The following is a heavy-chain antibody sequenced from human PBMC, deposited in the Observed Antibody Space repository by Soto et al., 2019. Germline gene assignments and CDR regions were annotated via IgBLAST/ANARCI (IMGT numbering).Heavy chain of an antibody. CDR3: ARAYGDLDLDY. Sequence: SETLSLTCTVSGGSISSYYWSWIRQPPGKGLEWIGYSFYGGSTNYNPSLKSRFTILLDMSKNQFSLRLYSLTAADTAVYYCARAYGDLDLDYWGQGTLVTVSS. J-gene: IGHJ4*02. D-gene: IGHD4-17*01. CDR1: GGSISSYY. CDR2: SFYGGST. V-gene: IGHV4-59*08.